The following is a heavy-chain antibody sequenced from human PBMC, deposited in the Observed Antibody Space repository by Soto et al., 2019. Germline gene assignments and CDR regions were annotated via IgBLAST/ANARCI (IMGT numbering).Heavy chain of an antibody. CDR1: GFPFISYG. V-gene: IGHV3-33*01. CDR3: ARSGSHYDDSSGYFFDY. J-gene: IGHJ4*02. CDR2: IWYDGSNK. D-gene: IGHD3-22*01. Sequence: GGSLRLSCAASGFPFISYGMHWVLQAPGKGLEWVAVIWYDGSNKYYADSVKGRFTISRDNSKNTLYLQMNSLRAEDTAVYYCARSGSHYDDSSGYFFDYCGQGTLVTVSS.